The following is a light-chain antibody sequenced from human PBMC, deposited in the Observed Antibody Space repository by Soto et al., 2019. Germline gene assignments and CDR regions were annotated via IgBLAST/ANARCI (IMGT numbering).Light chain of an antibody. CDR3: QQYDNLLRT. Sequence: DIQMTQSPSSLSASLGDSVTITCQASHDISNYLNWYQHKPGKAPKLLIYDVSNLEAGFPSRFSGSGSGTDFVFTISNLQPEDIATYFCQQYDNLLRTVGGGTKVEIK. J-gene: IGKJ4*01. V-gene: IGKV1-33*01. CDR1: HDISNY. CDR2: DVS.